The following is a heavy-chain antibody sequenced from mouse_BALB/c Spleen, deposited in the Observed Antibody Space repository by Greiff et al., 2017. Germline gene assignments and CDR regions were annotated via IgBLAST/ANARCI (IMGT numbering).Heavy chain of an antibody. CDR2: INPGNGGT. CDR1: GYTFTGYY. Sequence: QVQLKESGAELVKPGASVKFSSMASGYTFTGYYMCWVNRRPGQGFGWIGGINPGNGGTNFHEKFKSKATLTVDKSSSTAYMQLSSLTSEDSAVYYCGYGDGYFEDWGAGTTVTVSS. V-gene: IGHV1S81*02. J-gene: IGHJ1*01. D-gene: IGHD1-2*01. CDR3: GYGDGYFED.